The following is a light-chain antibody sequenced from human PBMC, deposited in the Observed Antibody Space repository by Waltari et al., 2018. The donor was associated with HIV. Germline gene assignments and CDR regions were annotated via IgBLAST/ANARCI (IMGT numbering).Light chain of an antibody. CDR1: VLPKQY. CDR2: EDN. CDR3: QSYYLSIVV. J-gene: IGLJ2*01. Sequence: LTQPPSVSVSPGQTARLTCSGDVLPKQYAYWYQQRPGSAPTTVIYEDNKRPSGVPDRFSGSIDSSSNSASLTISGLKTEDEADYYCQSYYLSIVVFGGGTKLTVL. V-gene: IGLV6-57*02.